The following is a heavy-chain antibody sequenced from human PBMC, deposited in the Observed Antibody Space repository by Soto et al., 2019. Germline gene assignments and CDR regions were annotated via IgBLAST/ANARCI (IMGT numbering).Heavy chain of an antibody. Sequence: QVQLVQSGAAVKKPGSSVKVSCKASGGTFGRYAFSWVRQAPGQGVEWMGGIIPVSGEAHYAQKFQGRVTITADESTSTAYMELSSLSSQDTAVYYCATALGCRSTSCTLDYWGQGTRVTVSS. V-gene: IGHV1-69*01. CDR1: GGTFGRYA. J-gene: IGHJ4*02. CDR3: ATALGCRSTSCTLDY. D-gene: IGHD2-2*01. CDR2: IIPVSGEA.